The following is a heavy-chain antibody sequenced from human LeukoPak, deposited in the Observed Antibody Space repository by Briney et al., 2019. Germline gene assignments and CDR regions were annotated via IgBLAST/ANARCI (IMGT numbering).Heavy chain of an antibody. J-gene: IGHJ4*02. CDR2: IFHSGST. CDR1: GASISNSNW. D-gene: IGHD3-22*01. V-gene: IGHV4-4*02. CDR3: ASRAPRDNYNRYLPIDY. Sequence: SETLSLTCAVTGASISNSNWWSWVRQPPGTGLEWIGEIFHSGSTNYKPSLKSRATISVDKSKNQFSLKLNSVTAADTAVYYCASRAPRDNYNRYLPIDYWGQGTLVTVSS.